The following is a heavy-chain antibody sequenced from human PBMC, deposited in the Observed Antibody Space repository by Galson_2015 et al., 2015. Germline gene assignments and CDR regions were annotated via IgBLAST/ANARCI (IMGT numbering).Heavy chain of an antibody. V-gene: IGHV3-7*01. CDR2: IKQDGSEK. CDR1: GFTFSSYW. J-gene: IGHJ3*02. D-gene: IGHD6-6*01. Sequence: SLRLSCAASGFTFSSYWMSWVRQAPGKGLEWVANIKQDGSEKYYVDSVKGRFTISRDNAKNSLYLQMNSLRAEDTAVYYCARDQYSGSSHAFDIWGQGTMVTVSS. CDR3: ARDQYSGSSHAFDI.